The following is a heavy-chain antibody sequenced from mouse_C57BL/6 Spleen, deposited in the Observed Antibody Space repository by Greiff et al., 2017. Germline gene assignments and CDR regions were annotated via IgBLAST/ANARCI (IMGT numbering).Heavy chain of an antibody. CDR1: GYTFTSYW. CDR3: ARTTGCSSWFAY. D-gene: IGHD1-1*01. V-gene: IGHV1-55*01. J-gene: IGHJ3*01. CDR2: IYPGSGST. Sequence: QVQLKQPGAELVKPGASVKMSCKASGYTFTSYWITWVKQRPGQGLEWIGDIYPGSGSTNYNEKLKSKATLTVDTSSSTAYMQLSSLTSEDSAVYYCARTTGCSSWFAYWGQGTLVTVSA.